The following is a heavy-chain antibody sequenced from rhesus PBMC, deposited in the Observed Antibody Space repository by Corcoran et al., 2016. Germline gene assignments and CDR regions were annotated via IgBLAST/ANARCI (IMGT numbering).Heavy chain of an antibody. D-gene: IGHD3-28*01. CDR3: ARGYYDISLDY. V-gene: IGHV4-76*01. J-gene: IGHJ4*01. CDR2: IYGRSEST. Sequence: QVQLQESGPGVVKPSETLSLTCAVSGGSISGGYDWSWTRQPPGKGLEWIGYIYGRSESTNYNPSLKNRVTISKGASKNEFSLKLSSVTAADTAVYYCARGYYDISLDYWGQGVLVTVSS. CDR1: GGSISGGYD.